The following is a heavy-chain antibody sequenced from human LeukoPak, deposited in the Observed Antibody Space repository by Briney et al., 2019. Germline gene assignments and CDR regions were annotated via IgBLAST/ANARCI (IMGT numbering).Heavy chain of an antibody. CDR1: GFTFTDYF. Sequence: GGSLRLSCVASGFTFTDYFMSWVRQAPGKGLEWVASIKHNGGEKYYVDSVKGRFTISRDNAKNSLYLEMSSLRVEDTAVYYCVREGGGSFLDSFDIWGQGKLVTVSS. V-gene: IGHV3-7*01. CDR2: IKHNGGEK. D-gene: IGHD2-15*01. CDR3: VREGGGSFLDSFDI. J-gene: IGHJ3*02.